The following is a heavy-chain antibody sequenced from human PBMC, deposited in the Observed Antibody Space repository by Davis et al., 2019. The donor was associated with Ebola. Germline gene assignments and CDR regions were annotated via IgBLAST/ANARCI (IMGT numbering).Heavy chain of an antibody. CDR1: GFTFSSYG. CDR2: ISYDGSNK. CDR3: AKDAGSSGYYYLGYYFDY. V-gene: IGHV3-30*18. Sequence: PGGSLRLSCAASGFTFSSYGMHWVRQAPGKGLEWVAVISYDGSNKYYADSVKGRFTISRDNSKNTLYLQMNSLRAEDTAVYYCAKDAGSSGYYYLGYYFDYWGQGTLVTVSS. J-gene: IGHJ4*02. D-gene: IGHD3-22*01.